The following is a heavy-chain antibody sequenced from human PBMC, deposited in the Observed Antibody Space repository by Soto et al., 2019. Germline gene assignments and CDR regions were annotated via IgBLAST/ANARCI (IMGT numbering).Heavy chain of an antibody. CDR3: ARDFFDPYRTVSYYYYYGMDV. CDR1: GYTFTSYG. V-gene: IGHV1-18*04. J-gene: IGHJ6*02. D-gene: IGHD3-9*01. Sequence: QVQLVQSGAEVKKPGASVKVSCKASGYTFTSYGISWVRQAPGQGLEWMGWISAYNGNTNYAQKLQGRVTMTTDTSTSTAYMELRSLRSDDTAVYYCARDFFDPYRTVSYYYYYGMDVWGQGTTVTVSS. CDR2: ISAYNGNT.